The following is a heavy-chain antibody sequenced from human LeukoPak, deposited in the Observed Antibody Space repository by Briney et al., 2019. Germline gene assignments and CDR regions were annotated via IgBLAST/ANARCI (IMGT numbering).Heavy chain of an antibody. J-gene: IGHJ5*02. Sequence: GESLKISCKGSGSSFTSYWIGWVRQMPGKGLEWMGIIYPGDSDTRYSPSFQGQVTISADKSISTAYLQGSSLKASDTAMYYCAKSIVGANNWFDPWGQGTLVTVSS. D-gene: IGHD1-26*01. CDR1: GSSFTSYW. CDR3: AKSIVGANNWFDP. V-gene: IGHV5-51*01. CDR2: IYPGDSDT.